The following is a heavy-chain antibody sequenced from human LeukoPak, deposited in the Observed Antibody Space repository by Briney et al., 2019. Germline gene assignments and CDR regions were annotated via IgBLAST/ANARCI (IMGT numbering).Heavy chain of an antibody. CDR2: INPNSGGT. CDR3: ARGRMIVGATGGHGMDV. D-gene: IGHD1-26*01. CDR1: GYTFTGYY. Sequence: ASVKVSCKASGYTFTGYYMHWVRQAPGQGLEWMGWINPNSGGTNYAQKFQGRVTMTRDTSISKAYMELSRLRSDDTAVYYCARGRMIVGATGGHGMDVWGQGTTVTVSS. V-gene: IGHV1-2*02. J-gene: IGHJ6*02.